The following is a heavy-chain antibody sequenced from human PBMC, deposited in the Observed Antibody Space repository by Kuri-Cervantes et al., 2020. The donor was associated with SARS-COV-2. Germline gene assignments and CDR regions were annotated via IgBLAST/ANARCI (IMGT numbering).Heavy chain of an antibody. Sequence: ASVKVSCKASGYTFTSYYMHWVRQAPGQGLEWMGWINTNTGNPTYAKGFTGRFVFSLDTSVSTAYLQISSLKAEDTAVYYCARDPYCGGDCYSPYYYYYGMDVWGQGTTVTVSS. D-gene: IGHD2-21*02. CDR3: ARDPYCGGDCYSPYYYYYGMDV. CDR1: GYTFTSYY. J-gene: IGHJ6*02. V-gene: IGHV7-4-1*02. CDR2: INTNTGNP.